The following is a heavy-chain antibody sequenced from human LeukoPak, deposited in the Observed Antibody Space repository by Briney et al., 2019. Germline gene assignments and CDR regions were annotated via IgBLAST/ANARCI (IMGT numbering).Heavy chain of an antibody. CDR3: ARVYYDYVWGSYRPYFDY. CDR1: GYTFTGYY. D-gene: IGHD3-16*02. V-gene: IGHV1-2*02. J-gene: IGHJ4*02. Sequence: ASVKVSCKASGYTFTGYYMHWVRQAPGQGLEWMGWINPNSGGTNYAQKFQGRVTMTRDTSIGTAYMELSRLRSDDTAVYYCARVYYDYVWGSYRPYFDYWGQGTLVTVSS. CDR2: INPNSGGT.